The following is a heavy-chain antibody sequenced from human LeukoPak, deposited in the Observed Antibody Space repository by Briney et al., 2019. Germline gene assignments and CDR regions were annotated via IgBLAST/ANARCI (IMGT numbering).Heavy chain of an antibody. Sequence: PGGSLRLSCAASGFTFSSYAMSWVRQAPGKGLEWVSAISGSGGSTYYADSVKGRFTIFRDNSKNTLYLQMNSLRAEDTAVYYCAKNRGNYYGSGSYYLDYWGQGTLVTVSS. D-gene: IGHD3-10*01. J-gene: IGHJ4*02. CDR3: AKNRGNYYGSGSYYLDY. V-gene: IGHV3-23*01. CDR2: ISGSGGST. CDR1: GFTFSSYA.